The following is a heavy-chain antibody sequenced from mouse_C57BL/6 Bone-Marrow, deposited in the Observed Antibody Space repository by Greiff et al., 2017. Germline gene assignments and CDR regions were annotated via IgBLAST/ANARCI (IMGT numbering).Heavy chain of an antibody. CDR1: GYTFTDYY. D-gene: IGHD2-3*01. Sequence: QVQLQQSGAELVRPGASVKLSCKASGYTFTDYYINWVKQRPGQGLEWIARIYPGSGNTYYNEKFKGKATLTAEKSSSTAYMHLSSLTSEDSAVYFCAREDDFDYWGQGTTLTVSS. CDR2: IYPGSGNT. CDR3: AREDDFDY. J-gene: IGHJ2*01. V-gene: IGHV1-76*01.